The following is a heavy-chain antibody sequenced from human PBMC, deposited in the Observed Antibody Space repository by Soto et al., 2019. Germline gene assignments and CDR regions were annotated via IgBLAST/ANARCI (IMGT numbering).Heavy chain of an antibody. D-gene: IGHD6-13*01. V-gene: IGHV1-69*13. Sequence: SVKVSCKASGGTFSSYAISWVRQAPGQGLEWMGGIIPIFGTANYAQKFQGRVTITADESTTTAYMELSSLRSEDTAVYYCARTIAAASPYFDYWGQGTLVTVSS. CDR2: IIPIFGTA. CDR3: ARTIAAASPYFDY. CDR1: GGTFSSYA. J-gene: IGHJ4*02.